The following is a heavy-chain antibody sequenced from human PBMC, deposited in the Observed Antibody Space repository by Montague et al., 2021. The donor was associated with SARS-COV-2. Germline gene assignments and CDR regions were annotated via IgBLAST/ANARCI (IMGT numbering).Heavy chain of an antibody. CDR2: VNQSEGT. J-gene: IGHJ4*02. Sequence: SETLSLTCAVLGGSLSNNYWSWARHRPRKGLEWTGKVNQSEGTTHYNPSLKGRVKISVDRSSNQMSLNLESVTAADTAVYYCARVPLYFEGFDSWGPGILGTVSS. CDR3: ARVPLYFEGFDS. D-gene: IGHD3-9*01. CDR1: GGSLSNNY. V-gene: IGHV4-34*01.